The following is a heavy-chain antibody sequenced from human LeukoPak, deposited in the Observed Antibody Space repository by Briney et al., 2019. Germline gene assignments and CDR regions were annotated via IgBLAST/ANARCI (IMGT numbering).Heavy chain of an antibody. D-gene: IGHD3-22*01. Sequence: ASVKVSCKASGGTFSSYTISWVRQAPGQGLEWMGRIIPILGIANYAQKFQGRVTITADKSTSTAYMELSSLRSEDTAVYYWAREYGSPYYYDSSGYYSPYFDIWGQGTMVTVSS. V-gene: IGHV1-69*02. CDR2: IIPILGIA. J-gene: IGHJ3*02. CDR3: AREYGSPYYYDSSGYYSPYFDI. CDR1: GGTFSSYT.